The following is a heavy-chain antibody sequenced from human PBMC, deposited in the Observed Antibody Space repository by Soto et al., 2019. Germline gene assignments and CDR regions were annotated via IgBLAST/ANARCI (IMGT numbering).Heavy chain of an antibody. CDR3: ATMTTVTSDY. J-gene: IGHJ4*02. Sequence: EVQLVESGGGLVKPGGSLRLSCAASGFTFSSYSMNWVRQAPGKGLEWVSSISSSSSYIYYADSVKGRFTXXXXXXXXXXXXQXNSLRAEDTAVYYCATMTTVTSDYWGQGTLVTVSS. CDR1: GFTFSSYS. V-gene: IGHV3-21*01. CDR2: ISSSSSYI. D-gene: IGHD4-4*01.